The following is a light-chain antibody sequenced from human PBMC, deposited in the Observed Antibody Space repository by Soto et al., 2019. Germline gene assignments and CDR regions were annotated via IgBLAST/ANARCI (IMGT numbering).Light chain of an antibody. V-gene: IGKV2-28*01. J-gene: IGKJ1*01. Sequence: DIVMTQSPLSLPVTPVEPASISFSSIQSLLHSNGYNYLDWYLQKPGQSPQLLIYLGSNRASGVPDRFSGSGSGTDFTLKISRVEAEDVGVYYCMQPLQSWTFGQGTKVDIK. CDR2: LGS. CDR1: QSLLHSNGYNY. CDR3: MQPLQSWT.